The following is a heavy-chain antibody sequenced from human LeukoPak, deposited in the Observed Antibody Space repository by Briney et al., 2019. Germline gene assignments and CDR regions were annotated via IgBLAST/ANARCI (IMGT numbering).Heavy chain of an antibody. CDR2: IKKDGSEK. CDR3: ARDPSVTVLGKPISSPRGFDY. D-gene: IGHD3-3*01. J-gene: IGHJ4*02. V-gene: IGHV3-7*01. CDR1: GFSFDDYW. Sequence: GGSLRLSCAVSGFSFDDYWMSWVRQAPGKGPEWVANIKKDGSEKYYVDSVKGRFTISRDNAKNSVSLQMNSLRVEDTALYYCARDPSVTVLGKPISSPRGFDYWGQGTLVTVSS.